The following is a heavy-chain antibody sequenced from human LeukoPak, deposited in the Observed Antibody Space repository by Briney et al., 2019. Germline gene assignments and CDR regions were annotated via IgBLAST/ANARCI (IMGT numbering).Heavy chain of an antibody. V-gene: IGHV3-53*01. CDR1: GFTVSSNY. D-gene: IGHD1-1*01. Sequence: PGGSLRLSCAASGFTVSSNYMSWVRQAPGKGLEWVSVIYSGGSTYYADSVKGRFTTSRDNSKNTLYLQMNSLRAEDTAVYYCARDSHPGGCYYYGMDVWGQGTTVTVSS. CDR2: IYSGGST. J-gene: IGHJ6*02. CDR3: ARDSHPGGCYYYGMDV.